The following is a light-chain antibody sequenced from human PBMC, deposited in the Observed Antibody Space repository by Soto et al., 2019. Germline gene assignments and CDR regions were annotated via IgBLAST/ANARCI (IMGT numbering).Light chain of an antibody. CDR2: KAS. CDR3: QQYNSYWT. J-gene: IGKJ1*01. CDR1: QSISVW. Sequence: DIQMTQSPSTLSASVGDRVTITCRASQSISVWLAWYQQKAGKAPNLLIYKASRLESGVPSRFSGSGSETEITLTISGLQPGDSATYYCQQYNSYWTFGQGTKVDI. V-gene: IGKV1-5*03.